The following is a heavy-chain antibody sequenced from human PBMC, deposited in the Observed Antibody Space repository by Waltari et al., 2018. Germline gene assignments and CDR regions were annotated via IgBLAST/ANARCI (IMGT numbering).Heavy chain of an antibody. D-gene: IGHD3-22*01. CDR1: GVTLGSFW. CDR2: IKQDGSEK. J-gene: IGHJ4*02. CDR3: VAIVVAFDY. V-gene: IGHV3-7*01. Sequence: EVQLVESGGGLVPQGGSLRLPCGASGVTLGSFWRRWGRQAPGKGLEWVANIKQDGSEKYYGDSVKGRFTISRDNAKNSLYLQMNSLRAEDTALYYCVAIVVAFDYWGQGTLVTVSS.